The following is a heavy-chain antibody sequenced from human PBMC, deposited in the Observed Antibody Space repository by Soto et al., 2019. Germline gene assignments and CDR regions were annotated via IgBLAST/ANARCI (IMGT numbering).Heavy chain of an antibody. CDR1: GFTFSSYA. CDR2: ISAGGGNT. Sequence: PGGSLRLSCAASGFTFSSYAMSWVRQAPGKGLEWVSAISAGGGNTYYADSVKGRFTISRDNSKNTLYLQMNSLRAEDTAVYYCAKEVKTEYYYMDVCGKGTTVTVSS. CDR3: AKEVKTEYYYMDV. V-gene: IGHV3-23*01. J-gene: IGHJ6*03.